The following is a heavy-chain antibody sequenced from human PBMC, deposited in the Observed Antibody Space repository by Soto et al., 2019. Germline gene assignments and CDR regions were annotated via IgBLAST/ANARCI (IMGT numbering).Heavy chain of an antibody. CDR3: AKVRLIGIAARPPYGMDV. D-gene: IGHD6-6*01. CDR1: GFTFSSYG. CDR2: ISYDGSNK. J-gene: IGHJ6*02. V-gene: IGHV3-30*18. Sequence: GGSLRLSCAASGFTFSSYGMHWVRQAPGKGLEWVAVISYDGSNKYYADSVKGRFTISRDNSKNTLYLQMNSLRAEDTAVYYCAKVRLIGIAARPPYGMDVWGQGTTVTVSS.